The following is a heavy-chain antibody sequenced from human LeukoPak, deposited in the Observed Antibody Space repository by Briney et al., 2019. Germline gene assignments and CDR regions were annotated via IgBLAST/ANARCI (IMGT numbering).Heavy chain of an antibody. D-gene: IGHD3-22*01. CDR3: ARDGGYYDSSGYFDY. V-gene: IGHV4-59*11. CDR1: GGSISSHY. CDR2: IYYSGST. J-gene: IGHJ4*02. Sequence: PSETLSLTCTVSGGSISSHYWIWIRQPPGKGLEGIGYIYYSGSTNYNPSLKSRVTISVDTSKNQFSLKLSSVTAADTAVYYCARDGGYYDSSGYFDYWGQGTLVTVSS.